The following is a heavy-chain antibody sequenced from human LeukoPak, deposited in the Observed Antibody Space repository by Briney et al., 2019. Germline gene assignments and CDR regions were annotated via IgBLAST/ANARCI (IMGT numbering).Heavy chain of an antibody. Sequence: PSETLSLTCTVSGGSISNYYWTWIRQPPGKGLEWIGYIYYSGGTNYNPSLKSRVTISVDTSKNQFSLKLSSVTAADTAVYYCARISVPGYSSSWFDYWGQGTLVTVSS. CDR3: ARISVPGYSSSWFDY. J-gene: IGHJ4*02. CDR2: IYYSGGT. D-gene: IGHD6-13*01. V-gene: IGHV4-59*01. CDR1: GGSISNYY.